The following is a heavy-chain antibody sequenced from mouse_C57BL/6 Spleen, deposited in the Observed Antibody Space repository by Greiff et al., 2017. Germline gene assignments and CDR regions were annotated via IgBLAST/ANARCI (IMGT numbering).Heavy chain of an antibody. D-gene: IGHD1-1*01. Sequence: DVKLVESGGDLVKPGGSLKLSCAASGFTFSSYGMSWVRQTPDKRLEWVATISSGGSYTYYPDSVKGRFTISRDNAKNTLYLQMSSLKSEDTAMXYGARRKITTEGYFDYWGQGTTLTVSS. V-gene: IGHV5-6*02. CDR3: ARRKITTEGYFDY. CDR1: GFTFSSYG. CDR2: ISSGGSYT. J-gene: IGHJ2*01.